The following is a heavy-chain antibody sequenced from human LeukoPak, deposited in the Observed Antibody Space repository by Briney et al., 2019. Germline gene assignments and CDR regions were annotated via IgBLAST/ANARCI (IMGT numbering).Heavy chain of an antibody. CDR1: GFTFSSYG. CDR2: ISNDGSNK. CDR3: AKDRGYSDGGVDC. J-gene: IGHJ4*02. D-gene: IGHD5-18*01. V-gene: IGHV3-30*18. Sequence: GGSLSLSCAASGFTFSSYGMHWVRQAPGKGLGWVVVISNDGSNKYYAASVKGRITISRDNSKNTLYLQMNSRRGEDTAEYYCAKDRGYSDGGVDCWGQGTLVTVSS.